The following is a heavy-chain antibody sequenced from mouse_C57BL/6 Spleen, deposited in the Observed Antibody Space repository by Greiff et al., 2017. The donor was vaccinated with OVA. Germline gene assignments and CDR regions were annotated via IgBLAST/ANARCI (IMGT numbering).Heavy chain of an antibody. J-gene: IGHJ3*01. Sequence: VQLQQSGPGLVQPSQSLSITCTVSGFSLTSYGVHWVRQSPGKGLEWLGVIWSGGSTDYNAAFISRLSISKDNSKSQVFFKMNSLQADDTAIYYCARKDDGYGDACFADWGQGTLVTVSA. CDR1: GFSLTSYG. D-gene: IGHD2-3*01. V-gene: IGHV2-2*01. CDR3: ARKDDGYGDACFAD. CDR2: IWSGGST.